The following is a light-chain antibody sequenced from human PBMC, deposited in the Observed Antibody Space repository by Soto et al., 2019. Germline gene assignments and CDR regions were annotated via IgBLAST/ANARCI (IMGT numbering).Light chain of an antibody. CDR2: GAS. V-gene: IGKV3-15*01. CDR3: QQYNNWPRT. Sequence: EIVMTQSPATLSVSPGERATLSCRASQSVSGNLAWYQQKPGQAPMLLIYGASHRATGSAARFSGSGSGTEFTLTISSLQSEDFAVFYCQQYNNWPRTFGQGTKVEIK. J-gene: IGKJ1*01. CDR1: QSVSGN.